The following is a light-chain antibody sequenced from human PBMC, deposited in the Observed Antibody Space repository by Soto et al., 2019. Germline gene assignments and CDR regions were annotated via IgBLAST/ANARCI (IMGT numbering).Light chain of an antibody. CDR1: SSDVGDYNY. CDR2: EVT. V-gene: IGLV2-8*01. J-gene: IGLJ2*01. Sequence: QSALTQPPSASGSPGQSVTISCTGSSSDVGDYNYVSWYQQHPGKAPKLIISEVTKRPSGVPDRFSGSKSGNTASLTVSGLQAEDEADYYCSSYAGSNNLVFGGGTQLTVL. CDR3: SSYAGSNNLV.